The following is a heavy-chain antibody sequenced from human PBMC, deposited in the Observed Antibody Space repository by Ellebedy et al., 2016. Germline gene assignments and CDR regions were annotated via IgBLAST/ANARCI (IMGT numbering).Heavy chain of an antibody. CDR1: GFSLNGYW. V-gene: IGHV3-7*01. D-gene: IGHD6-19*01. CDR3: ARDRGWDTFDL. Sequence: GESLKISCAASGFSLNGYWMSWVRQAPGKGLEWVANINGDGTDKFYVDSVKCRFSISRDNAKNSLYLQMNSLRAEDTALYYCARDRGWDTFDLWGQGTLVTVSS. CDR2: INGDGTDK. J-gene: IGHJ4*02.